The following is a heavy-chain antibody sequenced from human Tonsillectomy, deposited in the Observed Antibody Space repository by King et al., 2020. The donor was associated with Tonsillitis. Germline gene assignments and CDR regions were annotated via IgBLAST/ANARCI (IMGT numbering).Heavy chain of an antibody. CDR1: GGSISSYY. CDR2: IYYSGST. J-gene: IGHJ4*02. V-gene: IGHV4-59*01. CDR3: ARDLYGGFGDFGY. Sequence: QLQESGPGLVKPSETLSLTCTVSGGSISSYYWSWIRQPPGKGLEWIGYIYYSGSTNYNPSLKSRVTISIHPSKNQFSLKLSSVTAADTAVYYCARDLYGGFGDFGYWGQGTLVTVSS. D-gene: IGHD3-10*01.